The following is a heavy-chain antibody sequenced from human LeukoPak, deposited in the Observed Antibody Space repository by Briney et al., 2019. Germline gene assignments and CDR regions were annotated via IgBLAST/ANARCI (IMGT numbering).Heavy chain of an antibody. Sequence: GGSLRLSCAGSGGRFSTYGIHWVRQAPARGLEWVALITDDGSNQYYADSVKGRFTISRDNSKSTMYLQMNGPRGEDTAVYYCATKESGTYYNWGQGTLVTVSS. J-gene: IGHJ4*02. CDR3: ATKESGTYYN. CDR2: ITDDGSNQ. D-gene: IGHD1-26*01. CDR1: GGRFSTYG. V-gene: IGHV3-30*03.